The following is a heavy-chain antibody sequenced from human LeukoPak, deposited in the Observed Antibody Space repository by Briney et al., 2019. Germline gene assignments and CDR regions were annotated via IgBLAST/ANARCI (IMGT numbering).Heavy chain of an antibody. J-gene: IGHJ6*03. CDR3: AGGYSYNYYYYYYMDV. D-gene: IGHD5-18*01. CDR1: GGSISSSSYY. V-gene: IGHV4-39*01. CDR2: IYYSGST. Sequence: SETLSLTCTVSGGSISSSSYYWGWIRQPPGKGLEWIGSIYYSGSTYYNPSLKSRVTISVDTSKNQFSLKLSSVTAADTAVYYCAGGYSYNYYYYYYMDVWGKGTTVTISS.